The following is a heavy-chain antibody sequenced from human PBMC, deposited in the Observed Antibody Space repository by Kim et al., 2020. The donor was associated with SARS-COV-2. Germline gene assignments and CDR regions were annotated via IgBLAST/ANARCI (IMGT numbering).Heavy chain of an antibody. CDR3: ARALYYYDSSGYSHYYYYGMDV. CDR2: ISAYNGNT. Sequence: ASVKVSCKASGYTFTSYGISWVRQAPGQGLEWMGWISAYNGNTNYAQKLQGRVTMTTDTSTSTAYMELRSLRSDDTAVYYCARALYYYDSSGYSHYYYYGMDVWGQGTTVTVSS. V-gene: IGHV1-18*01. CDR1: GYTFTSYG. J-gene: IGHJ6*02. D-gene: IGHD3-22*01.